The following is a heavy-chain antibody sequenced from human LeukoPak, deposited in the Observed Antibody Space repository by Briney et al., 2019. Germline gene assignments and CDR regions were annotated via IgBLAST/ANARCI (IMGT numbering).Heavy chain of an antibody. CDR1: GGSFSGYY. V-gene: IGHV4-34*01. D-gene: IGHD1-26*01. CDR3: ARVLHNLGSAFDI. J-gene: IGHJ3*02. Sequence: SETLSLTCAVYGGSFSGYYWSWIRQPPGKGLEWIGEINHSGSTNYNPSLKSRVTISVDTSKNQFSLKLSSVTAADTAVYYCARVLHNLGSAFDIWGQGTMVTVSS. CDR2: INHSGST.